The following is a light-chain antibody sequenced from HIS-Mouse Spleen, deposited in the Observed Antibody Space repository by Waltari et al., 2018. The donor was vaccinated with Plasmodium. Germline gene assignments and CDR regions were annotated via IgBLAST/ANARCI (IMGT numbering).Light chain of an antibody. CDR1: ALPKKY. CDR2: EDS. J-gene: IGLJ3*02. V-gene: IGLV3-10*01. CDR3: YSTDSSGNHRV. Sequence: SYELTQPPSVSVSPGQTARITCSGDALPKKYAYWYQQKSGQAPGLVSYEDSKRPSGIPERFSGSSSGTMATLTISGGQVEDEADYYCYSTDSSGNHRVFGGGTKLTVL.